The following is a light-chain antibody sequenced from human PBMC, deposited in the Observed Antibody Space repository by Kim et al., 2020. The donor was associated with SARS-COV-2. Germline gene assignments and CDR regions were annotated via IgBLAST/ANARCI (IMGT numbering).Light chain of an antibody. CDR3: SAWDSSLSAWV. V-gene: IGLV10-54*04. J-gene: IGLJ3*02. CDR1: SNNVGNEG. Sequence: LTQPPSLSKGLRQTATLTCTGNSNNVGNEGAAWLQQHQGHPPKLLSYRNNNRPSGISERFSASRSGNTASLTVTGLQPEDEADYYCSAWDSSLSAWVFGGGTQLTVL. CDR2: RNN.